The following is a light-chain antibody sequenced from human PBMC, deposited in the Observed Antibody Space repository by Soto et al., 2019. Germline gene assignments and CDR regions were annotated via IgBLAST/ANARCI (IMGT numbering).Light chain of an antibody. CDR2: GAS. CDR3: QKYWHFWT. J-gene: IGKJ4*02. Sequence: SRCHLALSHGAGATLSCRASQSVSSNYLAWSQQKPGQAPRLLIYGASSRATGIPDRFSGSGSGTDFSLTSRRVEPAESALHYCQKYWHFWTFGGGTKVDI. CDR1: QSVSSNY. V-gene: IGKV3-20*01.